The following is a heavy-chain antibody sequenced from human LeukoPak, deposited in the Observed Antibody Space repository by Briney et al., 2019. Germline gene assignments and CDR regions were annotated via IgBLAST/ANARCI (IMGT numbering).Heavy chain of an antibody. CDR2: IYYSGST. CDR1: GGSISSHY. Sequence: SETLSLTCTVSGGSISSHYWSWIRQPPGKGLEWIGYIYYSGSTNYNPSLKSRVTISVDTSKNQFSLKLSSVTAADTAVYYCARDMAYHDSWSGKGIRHNWFDPWGQGTLVTVSS. V-gene: IGHV4-59*11. CDR3: ARDMAYHDSWSGKGIRHNWFDP. J-gene: IGHJ5*02. D-gene: IGHD3-3*01.